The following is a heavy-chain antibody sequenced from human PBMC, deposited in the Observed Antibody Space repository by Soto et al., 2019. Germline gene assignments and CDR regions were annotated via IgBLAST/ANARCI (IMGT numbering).Heavy chain of an antibody. D-gene: IGHD2-8*01. Sequence: KTSETLSLTCTVSGDSVTNYFWSWMRQPPGKGLEWIGHIYHGGRTNYSPSLRSRVTMSLDSSKNQFSLNLSSVTAADTAVYFCARDPGYCTNGVCPIFDFWGQGLLVTVSS. CDR3: ARDPGYCTNGVCPIFDF. CDR1: GDSVTNYF. J-gene: IGHJ4*02. V-gene: IGHV4-59*02. CDR2: IYHGGRT.